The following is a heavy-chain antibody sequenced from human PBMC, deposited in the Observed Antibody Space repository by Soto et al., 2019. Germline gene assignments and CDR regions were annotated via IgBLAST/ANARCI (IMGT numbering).Heavy chain of an antibody. Sequence: GGSLRLSCAASGFTFSSYIMNWVRQAPGKGLEWVSSISSSSSYIYYADSVKGRFTISRDNAKNSLYLQMNSLRAEDTAVYYCARSVQQLDFDYWGQGTLVTVSS. CDR2: ISSSSSYI. CDR3: ARSVQQLDFDY. D-gene: IGHD6-13*01. V-gene: IGHV3-21*01. J-gene: IGHJ4*02. CDR1: GFTFSSYI.